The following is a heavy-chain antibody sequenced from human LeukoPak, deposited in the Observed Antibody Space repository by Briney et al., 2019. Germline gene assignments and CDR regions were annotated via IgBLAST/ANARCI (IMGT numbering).Heavy chain of an antibody. CDR2: ISGSGDNT. Sequence: VXXAPGKGXXXVSVISGSGDNTYYADSVKGRFTISRDNSKNMLYLQMNSLRAEDTAVYYCAKWKYSNSGIDDYWGQGTLVTVSS. D-gene: IGHD6-6*01. V-gene: IGHV3-23*01. J-gene: IGHJ4*02. CDR3: AKWKYSNSGIDDY.